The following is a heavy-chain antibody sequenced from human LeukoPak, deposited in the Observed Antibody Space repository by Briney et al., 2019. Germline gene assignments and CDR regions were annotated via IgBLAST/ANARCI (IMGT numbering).Heavy chain of an antibody. CDR1: GFTFSSYW. CDR2: IKQDGSEK. J-gene: IGHJ4*02. Sequence: PGGSLRLSCAASGFTFSSYWMSWVRQAPGKGLEWVANIKQDGSEKYYVDSVKGRFTISRDNAKNSLYLQMNSLRAEDTAVYYCARAKVRGVRPFGYWGQGTLVTVSS. D-gene: IGHD3-10*01. V-gene: IGHV3-7*04. CDR3: ARAKVRGVRPFGY.